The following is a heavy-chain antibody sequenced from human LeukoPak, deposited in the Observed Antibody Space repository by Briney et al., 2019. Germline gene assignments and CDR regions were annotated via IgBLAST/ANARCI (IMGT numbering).Heavy chain of an antibody. D-gene: IGHD6-19*01. CDR1: GYSFTSYD. CDR3: ARGPALHSKWVGGRWFDP. V-gene: IGHV1-8*01. J-gene: IGHJ5*02. Sequence: ASVKVSCKASGYSFTSYDIHWVRQAAGHGLEWMGWMNPNSGHTGHAQKFQGRVTMTGDTSMTTAYMELSGLTPEDTAMYYCARGPALHSKWVGGRWFDPWGQGTLVTASS. CDR2: MNPNSGHT.